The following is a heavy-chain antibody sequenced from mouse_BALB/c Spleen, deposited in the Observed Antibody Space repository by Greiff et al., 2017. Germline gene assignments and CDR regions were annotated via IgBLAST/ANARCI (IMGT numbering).Heavy chain of an antibody. CDR3: TRGEGYDGYDKAFAY. V-gene: IGHV1-69*02. CDR1: GYTFTSYW. CDR2: IYPSDSYT. J-gene: IGHJ3*01. D-gene: IGHD2-3*01. Sequence: QVQLQQPGAELVRPGASVKLSCKASGYTFTSYWINWVQQRPGKGLEWIGNIYPSDSYTNYNQKFKDKATLTVDKSSSTTYLQLSSPTSEDSAVYYYTRGEGYDGYDKAFAYWGQGTLVTVSA.